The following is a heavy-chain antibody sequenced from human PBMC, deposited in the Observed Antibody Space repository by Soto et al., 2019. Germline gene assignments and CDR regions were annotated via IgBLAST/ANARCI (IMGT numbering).Heavy chain of an antibody. CDR1: GGTFSSYA. CDR3: AREVSRRGYSYGRRFDY. D-gene: IGHD5-18*01. Sequence: QVQLVQSGAEVKKPGSSVKVSCKASGGTFSSYAISWVRQAPGQGLEWMGGIIPIFGTANYAQKFQGRVTITADESTSTAYMELSSLRSEDMAVYYCAREVSRRGYSYGRRFDYWGQGTLVTVSS. V-gene: IGHV1-69*01. CDR2: IIPIFGTA. J-gene: IGHJ4*02.